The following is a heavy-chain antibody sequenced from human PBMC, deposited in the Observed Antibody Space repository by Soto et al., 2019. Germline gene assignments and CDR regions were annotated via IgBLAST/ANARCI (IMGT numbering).Heavy chain of an antibody. V-gene: IGHV3-23*01. D-gene: IGHD6-13*01. Sequence: EVLLLESGGGLTQPGGSLRLACAASGFSFSSYAMSWVRQAPPQGLEWVSSISTRGGRTYYADSVKGRFSISRDNSANAVYLDMDNLRAEDTGIYYCARGTYRSKTDFDYWGQGTLVTVSS. J-gene: IGHJ4*02. CDR2: ISTRGGRT. CDR1: GFSFSSYA. CDR3: ARGTYRSKTDFDY.